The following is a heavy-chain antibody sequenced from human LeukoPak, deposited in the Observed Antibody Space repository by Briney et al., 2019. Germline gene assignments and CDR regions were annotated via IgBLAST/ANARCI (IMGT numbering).Heavy chain of an antibody. CDR3: ARDPSEYSSGWSPRDY. V-gene: IGHV1-2*02. D-gene: IGHD6-19*01. J-gene: IGHJ4*02. CDR1: GYTFTGYY. CDR2: INPNSGGT. Sequence: ASVKVPCKASGYTFTGYYMHWVRQAPGQGLEWMGWINPNSGGTNYAQKFQGRVTMTRDTSISTAYMELSRLRSDDTAVYYCARDPSEYSSGWSPRDYWGQGTLVTVSS.